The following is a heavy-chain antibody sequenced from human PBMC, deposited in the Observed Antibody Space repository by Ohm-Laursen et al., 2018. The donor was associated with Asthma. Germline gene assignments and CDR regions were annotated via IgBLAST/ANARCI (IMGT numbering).Heavy chain of an antibody. Sequence: SLRLSCAASGFNFGSYAMTWVRQAPGKGLEWVSGISSSGGSTHYADNVKGRFTISRDNSKNTLYLQMNSLRAEDTAVCYCAKVVVMDVWGQGTTVTVSS. CDR3: AKVVVMDV. J-gene: IGHJ6*02. V-gene: IGHV3-23*01. D-gene: IGHD3-16*02. CDR2: ISSSGGST. CDR1: GFNFGSYA.